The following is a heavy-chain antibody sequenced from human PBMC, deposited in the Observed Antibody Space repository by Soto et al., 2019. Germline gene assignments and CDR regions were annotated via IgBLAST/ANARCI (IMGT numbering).Heavy chain of an antibody. CDR2: IYYSGST. V-gene: IGHV4-39*01. CDR1: GGSISSSSYY. CDR3: ARRGSGGIAVAGTSFDY. Sequence: TLSLTCTVSGGSISSSSYYWGWIRQPPGKGLEWIGNIYYSGSTYYNPSLKSRVTISVDTSKNQFSLKLSSVTAADTAVYYCARRGSGGIAVAGTSFDYWGQGTLVTVSS. D-gene: IGHD6-19*01. J-gene: IGHJ4*02.